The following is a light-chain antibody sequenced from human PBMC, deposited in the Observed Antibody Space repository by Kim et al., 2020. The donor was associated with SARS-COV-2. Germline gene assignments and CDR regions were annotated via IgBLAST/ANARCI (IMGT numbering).Light chain of an antibody. CDR1: QSVSSY. CDR3: QQRSTWYT. CDR2: DAS. J-gene: IGKJ2*01. Sequence: LSLSPGERATLSCRASQSVSSYLAWYQQKPGQAPRLLIYDASNRATGIPARFSGSGSGTDFTLTISSLEPEDFAVYYCQQRSTWYTFGQGTKLEI. V-gene: IGKV3-11*01.